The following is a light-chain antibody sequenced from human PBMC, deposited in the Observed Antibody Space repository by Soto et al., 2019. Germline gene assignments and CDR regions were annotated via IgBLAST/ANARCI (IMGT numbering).Light chain of an antibody. CDR1: QSVSSSY. CDR3: QQYASSPRT. CDR2: GAS. J-gene: IGKJ1*01. Sequence: EIVLTQSPGTLSLSPGERATLSCRASQSVSSSYLAWYQQKPGQAPSLLIYGASSRATGIPDRFSGSGSGTDFTLTISRLEPEDFAVYYCQQYASSPRTFGQGTKVEI. V-gene: IGKV3-20*01.